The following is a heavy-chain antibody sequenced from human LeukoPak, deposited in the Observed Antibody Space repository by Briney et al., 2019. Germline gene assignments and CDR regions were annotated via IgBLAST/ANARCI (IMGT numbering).Heavy chain of an antibody. Sequence: PSETLSLTCAVSGGSISSGGYSWSWIRQPPGKGLEWIGYIYYSGSTYYNPSLKSRVTISVDTSKNQFSLKLSSVTAADTAVYYCARVKALRYGDTGWFDPWGQGTLVTVSS. D-gene: IGHD3-9*01. CDR3: ARVKALRYGDTGWFDP. J-gene: IGHJ5*02. CDR1: GGSISSGGYS. V-gene: IGHV4-30-4*07. CDR2: IYYSGST.